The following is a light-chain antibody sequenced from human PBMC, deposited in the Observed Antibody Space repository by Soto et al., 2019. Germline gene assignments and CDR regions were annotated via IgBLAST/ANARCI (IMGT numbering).Light chain of an antibody. J-gene: IGKJ4*01. Sequence: EIVLTLSPDTLSLSPGQRATLSCRASQSVRSDYFAWYQQKPGQAPRVIIFGVSTRATGVPDRFSGSGSGTDFTLTISRLEPEDFALYYCQQYGNSPLTFGGGTKVDI. CDR2: GVS. CDR1: QSVRSDY. V-gene: IGKV3-20*01. CDR3: QQYGNSPLT.